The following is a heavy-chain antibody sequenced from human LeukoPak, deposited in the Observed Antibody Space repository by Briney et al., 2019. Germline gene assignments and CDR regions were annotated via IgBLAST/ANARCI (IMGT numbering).Heavy chain of an antibody. CDR1: GGSISSGDHY. CDR2: IYYSGST. Sequence: SETLSLTCTASGGSISSGDHYWSWIRQPPGKGLEWIGYIYYSGSTYYNPSLKSRVTISVDTSKNQFSLKLSSVTAADTAVYYCARVRPGEGPFDIWGQGTMVTVSS. CDR3: ARVRPGEGPFDI. J-gene: IGHJ3*02. D-gene: IGHD3-16*01. V-gene: IGHV4-30-4*08.